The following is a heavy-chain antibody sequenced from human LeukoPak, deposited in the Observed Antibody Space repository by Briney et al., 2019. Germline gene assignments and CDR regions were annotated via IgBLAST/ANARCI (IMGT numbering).Heavy chain of an antibody. Sequence: GGSLRLSCAASGFTFSDYSMNWVRQAPGKGLEWVSYISFSVNTKYYGDSVKGRFTISRDNAKNSLYLHMDSLRAEDTAVYYCARVNGFDYRKEFDYWGQGTLVTVSS. CDR2: ISFSVNTK. CDR3: ARVNGFDYRKEFDY. J-gene: IGHJ4*02. D-gene: IGHD4-11*01. CDR1: GFTFSDYS. V-gene: IGHV3-48*04.